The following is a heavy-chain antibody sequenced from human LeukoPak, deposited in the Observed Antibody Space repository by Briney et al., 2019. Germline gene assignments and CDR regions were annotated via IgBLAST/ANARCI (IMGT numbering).Heavy chain of an antibody. CDR3: ARDGDYFDY. CDR1: GGTFSSYA. V-gene: IGHV1-69*06. CDR2: IIPIFCTS. J-gene: IGHJ4*02. D-gene: IGHD4-17*01. Sequence: SVKVSCKGSGGTFSSYAISWVRQAPGQGLEWMGGIIPIFCTSNYAQKFQGRVTITPDKSTSTAYMELSSLRSEDTAVYYCARDGDYFDYWGQGTLVTVSS.